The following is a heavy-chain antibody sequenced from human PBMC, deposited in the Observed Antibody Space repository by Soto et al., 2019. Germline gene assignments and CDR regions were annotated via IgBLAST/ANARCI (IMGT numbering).Heavy chain of an antibody. V-gene: IGHV3-66*01. D-gene: IGHD1-26*01. J-gene: IGHJ4*02. CDR1: GLTVSNNY. Sequence: EVLLVESGGGLVQPGGSLRLSCAASGLTVSNNYITWVRQAPGKGLEWVSVIYSGGNTSYADAVKGSFTISRDSSRNTVDLQMHSLRPEDTAVYYCTAGREQNFQWGQGTLVTVSS. CDR2: IYSGGNT. CDR3: TAGREQNFQ.